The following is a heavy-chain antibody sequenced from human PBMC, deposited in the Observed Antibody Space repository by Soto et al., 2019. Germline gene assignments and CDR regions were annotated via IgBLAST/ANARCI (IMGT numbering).Heavy chain of an antibody. CDR2: IIPMFVIA. V-gene: IGHV1-69*02. Sequence: QVQLVQSGAEVKKPGSSVKVSCTASGGASSTYTISWLRQTPGQGLEWMGRIIPMFVIAKYPQKFQDRLTITADRSSHTAYMELGSLRSDDTAVYYCARGTPVPTYFFDSWGQGTLLTVSS. CDR1: GGASSTYT. J-gene: IGHJ4*02. CDR3: ARGTPVPTYFFDS. D-gene: IGHD4-17*01.